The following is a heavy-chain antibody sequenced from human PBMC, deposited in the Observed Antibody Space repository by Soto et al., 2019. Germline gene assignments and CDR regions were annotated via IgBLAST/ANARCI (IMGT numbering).Heavy chain of an antibody. Sequence: SETLSLTCTVSGGSISSGGYYWSWIRQHPGKGLEWIGYIYYSGSTYYNPSLKSRVTISVDTSKNQFSLKLSSVTAADTAVYYCARRPITMVRGVNQTWFDPWGQGTLVTVSS. V-gene: IGHV4-31*03. CDR3: ARRPITMVRGVNQTWFDP. J-gene: IGHJ5*02. CDR2: IYYSGST. D-gene: IGHD3-10*01. CDR1: GGSISSGGYY.